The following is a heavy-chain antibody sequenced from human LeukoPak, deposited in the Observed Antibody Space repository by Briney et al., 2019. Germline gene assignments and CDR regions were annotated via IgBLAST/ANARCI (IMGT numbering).Heavy chain of an antibody. CDR2: IYHSGST. V-gene: IGHV4-30-2*01. D-gene: IGHD6-25*01. Sequence: SETLSLTCAVSGGSISSGGYSWSWIRQPPGKGLEWIGYIYHSGSTYYNPSLKSRVTISVDRSKNQFSLKLSSVTAADTAVCYCARGSRGYASYALDIWGQGTMVTVSS. J-gene: IGHJ3*02. CDR1: GGSISSGGYS. CDR3: ARGSRGYASYALDI.